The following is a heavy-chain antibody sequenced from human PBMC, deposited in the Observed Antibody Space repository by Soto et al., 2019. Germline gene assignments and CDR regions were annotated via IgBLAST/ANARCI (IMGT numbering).Heavy chain of an antibody. D-gene: IGHD6-25*01. CDR2: ISSDGSVI. V-gene: IGHV3-11*01. J-gene: IGHJ6*02. Sequence: GGPLRLSCAASGFTFSDYFMTWIRQAPGKGLEWVSYISSDGSVIYYTDSLEGRFTISRDNAKNSLYLQMNSLTAEDSAVYYCARSSATVNGWWGYGLGVWGQGTTVTVSS. CDR1: GFTFSDYF. CDR3: ARSSATVNGWWGYGLGV.